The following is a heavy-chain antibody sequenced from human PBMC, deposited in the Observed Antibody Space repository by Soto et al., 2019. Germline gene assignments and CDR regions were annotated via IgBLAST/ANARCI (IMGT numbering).Heavy chain of an antibody. D-gene: IGHD3-3*01. J-gene: IGHJ6*02. CDR1: GGSISSGGYY. Sequence: PSETLSLTCTVSGGSISSGGYYWSWIRQHPGKGLEWIGYIYYSGSTYYNPSLKSRVTISVDTSKNQFSLKLSSVTAADTAVYYCARDQPFSGYDFWSGYYYYYYYGMDVWGQGTTVTVSS. CDR2: IYYSGST. V-gene: IGHV4-30-4*08. CDR3: ARDQPFSGYDFWSGYYYYYYYGMDV.